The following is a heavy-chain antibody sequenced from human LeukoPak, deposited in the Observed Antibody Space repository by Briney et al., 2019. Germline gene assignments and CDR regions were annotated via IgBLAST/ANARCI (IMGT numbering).Heavy chain of an antibody. CDR3: ARPYDFWSGYLYY. CDR2: IYYSGST. CDR1: GGSNSSSRYY. V-gene: IGHV4-39*01. D-gene: IGHD3-3*01. J-gene: IGHJ4*02. Sequence: SETLSLTCTVSGGSNSSSRYYWGWIRQPPGKGLEWIGSIYYSGSTYYNPSLKSRVTISVDTSKNQFSLKLSSVTAADTAVYYCARPYDFWSGYLYYWGQGTLVTVSS.